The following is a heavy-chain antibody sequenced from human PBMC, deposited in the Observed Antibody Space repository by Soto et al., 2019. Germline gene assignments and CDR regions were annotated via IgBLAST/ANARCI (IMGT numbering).Heavy chain of an antibody. J-gene: IGHJ6*02. CDR1: GGSISSGDYY. D-gene: IGHD3-10*01. Sequence: SETLSLTCTVSGGSISSGDYYWSWIRQPPGKGLEWIGYIYYSGSTYYNPSLKSRVTISVDTSKNQFSLKLSSVTAADTAVYYCARVDLDHAGSPPANYYYGMDVWGQGTTVTVSS. V-gene: IGHV4-30-4*01. CDR3: ARVDLDHAGSPPANYYYGMDV. CDR2: IYYSGST.